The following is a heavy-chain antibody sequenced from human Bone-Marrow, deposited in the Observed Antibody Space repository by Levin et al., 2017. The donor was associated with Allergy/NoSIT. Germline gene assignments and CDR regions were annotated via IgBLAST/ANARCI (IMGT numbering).Heavy chain of an antibody. D-gene: IGHD5-24*01. V-gene: IGHV3-7*01. J-gene: IGHJ4*02. CDR2: IKQDGSEK. CDR1: GFTFSSYW. CDR3: ARCREMATSIDPTYYFDY. Sequence: PGGSLRLSCAASGFTFSSYWMSWVRQAPGKGLEWVANIKQDGSEKYYVDSVKGRFTISRDNAKNSLYLQMNSLRAEDTAVYYCARCREMATSIDPTYYFDYWGQGTLVTVSS.